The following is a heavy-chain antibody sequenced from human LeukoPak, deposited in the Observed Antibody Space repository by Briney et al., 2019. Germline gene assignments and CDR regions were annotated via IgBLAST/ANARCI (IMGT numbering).Heavy chain of an antibody. CDR3: ARSTVTYENWFDP. CDR1: GYTFTGYY. V-gene: IGHV1-2*02. J-gene: IGHJ5*02. D-gene: IGHD4-17*01. Sequence: GASVKVSCKASGYTFTGYYMHWVRQGPGQGLEWMGCINPNSGGTNYAQKFQGRVTMTRDTSISTAYMELRRLRSDDTAVYYCARSTVTYENWFDPWGQGTLVTVSS. CDR2: INPNSGGT.